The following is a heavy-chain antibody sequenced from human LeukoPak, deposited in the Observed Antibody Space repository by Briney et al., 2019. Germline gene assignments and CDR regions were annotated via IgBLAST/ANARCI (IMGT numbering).Heavy chain of an antibody. CDR3: ARVPGLRGNY. CDR2: ISSSGRTI. J-gene: IGHJ4*02. D-gene: IGHD4-17*01. V-gene: IGHV3-48*03. Sequence: PGGSLRLSCAASGFTFSSYEMNWVRQAPGKGLEWVSYISSSGRTIYYADSVKGRFTISRDNAKSSLFLQMNSLRAEDTAVYYCARVPGLRGNYWGQRTLVTVSS. CDR1: GFTFSSYE.